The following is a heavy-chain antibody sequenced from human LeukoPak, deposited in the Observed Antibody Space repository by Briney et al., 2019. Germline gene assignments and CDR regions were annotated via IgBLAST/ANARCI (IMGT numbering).Heavy chain of an antibody. V-gene: IGHV3-74*01. D-gene: IGHD1-1*01. J-gene: IGHJ4*02. Sequence: GGSLRLSCAASGFTFSSYWMHWVRQAPGKGLVWVSRINSDGSSTSYADSVKGRFTISRDNAKNTLYLQMNSLRAEDTAVYYCARTGTTYSFDYWGQGTLVTVSS. CDR2: INSDGSST. CDR3: ARTGTTYSFDY. CDR1: GFTFSSYW.